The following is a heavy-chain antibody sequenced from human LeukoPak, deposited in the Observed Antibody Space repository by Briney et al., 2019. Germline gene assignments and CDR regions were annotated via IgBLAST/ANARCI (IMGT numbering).Heavy chain of an antibody. J-gene: IGHJ3*02. CDR2: IYHSGST. Sequence: PSETLSLTCAVSGGSISSGGYSWSWLRQPPGKGLEWIGYIYHSGSTYYNPSPKSRVTISVDRSKNQFSLKLSSVTAADTAVYYCARGGIYLDAFDIWGQGTMVTVSS. CDR3: ARGGIYLDAFDI. V-gene: IGHV4-30-2*01. CDR1: GGSISSGGYS. D-gene: IGHD2-2*02.